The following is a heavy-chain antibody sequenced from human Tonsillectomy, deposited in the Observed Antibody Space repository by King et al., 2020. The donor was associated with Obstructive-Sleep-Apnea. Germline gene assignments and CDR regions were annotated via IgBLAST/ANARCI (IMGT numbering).Heavy chain of an antibody. CDR1: GFNLSSYW. J-gene: IGHJ6*02. Sequence: VQLVESGGGLVQPGGSLRLSCAASGFNLSSYWIIWVRPAPGKGREWVANIKQDGSEKYYVDLVKGRLTISRDKAKKSLYLQMKRLRTEDTAVYYCARDGGRFGVVIGGVYYYGMDVWGQGTTVTVSS. CDR3: ARDGGRFGVVIGGVYYYGMDV. V-gene: IGHV3-7*03. D-gene: IGHD3-3*01. CDR2: IKQDGSEK.